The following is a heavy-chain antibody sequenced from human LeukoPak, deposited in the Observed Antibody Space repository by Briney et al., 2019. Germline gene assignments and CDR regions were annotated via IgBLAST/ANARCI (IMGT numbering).Heavy chain of an antibody. J-gene: IGHJ3*02. CDR2: ISAYNGNT. CDR3: ARLWGFGELFRAFDI. D-gene: IGHD3-10*01. CDR1: GYTFTSYG. Sequence: GASVKVSCKASGYTFTSYGISWVRQAPGQGLEWMGWISAYNGNTNYAQKLQGRVTMTTDASTSTAYMELRSLRSDDTAVYYCARLWGFGELFRAFDIWGQGTMVTVSS. V-gene: IGHV1-18*01.